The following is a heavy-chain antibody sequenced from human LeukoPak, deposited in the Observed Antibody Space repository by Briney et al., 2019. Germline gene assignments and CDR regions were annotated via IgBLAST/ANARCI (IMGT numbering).Heavy chain of an antibody. V-gene: IGHV3-23*01. J-gene: IGHJ4*02. CDR2: ISGSGGST. D-gene: IGHD3-10*01. CDR3: AKVRYYGSGRYFDY. Sequence: GGSLRLSCAASGLTLSNYGMHWVRQAPGKGLEWVSAISGSGGSTYYADSVKGRFTISRDNSKNTLYLQMNSLRAEDTAVYYCAKVRYYGSGRYFDYWGQGTLVTVSS. CDR1: GLTLSNYG.